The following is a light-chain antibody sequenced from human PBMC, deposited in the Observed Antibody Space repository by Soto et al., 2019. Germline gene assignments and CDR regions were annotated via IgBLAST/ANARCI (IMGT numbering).Light chain of an antibody. J-gene: IGLJ2*01. CDR3: SSYTSSSTVI. V-gene: IGLV2-14*01. Sequence: QSALTQPASVSGSPGQSIAISCTGTRSDIGAYNYVSWYQQHPCKAPKLMIYEVTNRPSGLSDRFSGSKSGNTASLTISGLQPEDEADYYCSSYTSSSTVIFGGGTKLTVL. CDR1: RSDIGAYNY. CDR2: EVT.